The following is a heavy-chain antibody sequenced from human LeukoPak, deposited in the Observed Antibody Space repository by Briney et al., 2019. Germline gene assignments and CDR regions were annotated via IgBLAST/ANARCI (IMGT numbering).Heavy chain of an antibody. D-gene: IGHD1-26*01. V-gene: IGHV3-7*03. CDR3: SKAPTRYSLRHPPWVQ. CDR1: GFTFSRYW. CDR2: IKQDGSEK. Sequence: GGSLRLSCAASGFTFSRYWMSWVRQAPGKGVAWVANIKQDGSEKYYVDSVKGRFTISRDNSKNTLYLQMNSLRAEGTAVYYGSKAPTRYSLRHPPWVQWGQGPLVTVSS. J-gene: IGHJ4*02.